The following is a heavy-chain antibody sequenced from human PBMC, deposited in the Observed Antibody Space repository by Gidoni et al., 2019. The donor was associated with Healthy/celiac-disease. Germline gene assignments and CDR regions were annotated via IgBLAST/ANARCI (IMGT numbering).Heavy chain of an antibody. Sequence: QVQLQESGPGLVKPSETLSLTCTVSGGSVSSGSYYWSWIRQPPGKGLEWIGYIYYSGSTNYNPSLKSRVTISVDTSKNQFSLKLSSVTAADTAVYYCARVGTDWGYYYDSSGYYLDYWGQGTLVTVSS. J-gene: IGHJ4*02. D-gene: IGHD3-22*01. CDR2: IYYSGST. CDR3: ARVGTDWGYYYDSSGYYLDY. V-gene: IGHV4-61*01. CDR1: GGSVSSGSYY.